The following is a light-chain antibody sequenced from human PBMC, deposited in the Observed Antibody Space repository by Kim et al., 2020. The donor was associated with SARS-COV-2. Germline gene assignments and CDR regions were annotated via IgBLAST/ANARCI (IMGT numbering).Light chain of an antibody. Sequence: EIVLTQSLGTLSLSAGERVTLSCRASQSVSNSYLAWHQQKPGQAPRLLIYDASSRATGIPDRFSGSGSGTDFTLTISRLEPEDFAVYYCQQYGDSPYTFGQGTKLEI. J-gene: IGKJ2*01. CDR1: QSVSNSY. V-gene: IGKV3-20*01. CDR2: DAS. CDR3: QQYGDSPYT.